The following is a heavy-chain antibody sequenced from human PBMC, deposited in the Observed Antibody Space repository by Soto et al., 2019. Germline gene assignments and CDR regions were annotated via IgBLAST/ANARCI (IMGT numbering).Heavy chain of an antibody. CDR1: GFTFTSSA. CDR2: IVVGSGNT. CDR3: AAVVESWVATMGGDYFDY. D-gene: IGHD5-12*01. Sequence: GASVKVSCKASGFTFTSSAVQWVRQARGQRLEWIGWIVVGSGNTNYAQKFQERVTITRDMSTSTAYMELSSLRSEDTAVYYCAAVVESWVATMGGDYFDYWGQGTLVTVSS. V-gene: IGHV1-58*01. J-gene: IGHJ4*02.